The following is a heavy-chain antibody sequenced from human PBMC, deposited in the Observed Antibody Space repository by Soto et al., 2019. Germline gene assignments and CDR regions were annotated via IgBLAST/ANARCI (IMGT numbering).Heavy chain of an antibody. CDR3: ARDGTQSAWSFQDY. J-gene: IGHJ4*02. CDR2: IYFSGST. Sequence: SETLSLTCTVSGGSISSGSAYWSWIRQHPGKGLEWIGYIYFSGSTYYNPSLKGRVKISVDTSKNQLYLRLTSVTAVDTAVYYCARDGTQSAWSFQDYWGQGTLVTVSS. D-gene: IGHD6-19*01. CDR1: GGSISSGSAY. V-gene: IGHV4-31*03.